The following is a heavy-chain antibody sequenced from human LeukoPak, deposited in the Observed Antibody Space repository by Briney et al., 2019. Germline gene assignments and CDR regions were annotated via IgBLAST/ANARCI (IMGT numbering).Heavy chain of an antibody. CDR2: ISGSGGGT. CDR3: VKFSVPIFATSDVYPFDC. J-gene: IGHJ4*02. D-gene: IGHD3-3*01. CDR1: GFTFGDYA. Sequence: PGGSLRLSCAASGFTFGDYAMYWVRQAPGKGLEWVSAISGSGGGTYYADSAKGRFTISRDISKSTLYLQMNNLRAEDTAVYYCVKFSVPIFATSDVYPFDCWGQGTLVTVSS. V-gene: IGHV3-23*01.